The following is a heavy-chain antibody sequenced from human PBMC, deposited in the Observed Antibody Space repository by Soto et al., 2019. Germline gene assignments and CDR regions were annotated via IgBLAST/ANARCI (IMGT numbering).Heavy chain of an antibody. J-gene: IGHJ4*02. CDR3: AKGLSGRYYTLFDY. CDR2: ISGSGSGDGT. D-gene: IGHD3-10*01. CDR1: GFGFSNYA. V-gene: IGHV3-23*01. Sequence: EVQLLESGGGLVQPGGSLRLSCAASGFGFSNYAMNWVRQAPGKGLEWVSAISGSGSGDGTYYADSVKGRFTISRDSSKNTLFLQMSSLRAADTAVYYGAKGLSGRYYTLFDYWGQGVLVTVSS.